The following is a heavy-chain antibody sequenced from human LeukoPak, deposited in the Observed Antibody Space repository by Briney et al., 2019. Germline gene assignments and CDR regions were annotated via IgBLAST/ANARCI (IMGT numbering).Heavy chain of an antibody. Sequence: GGSLRLSCAASGFTFSSYWMHWVRQAPGKGLVWVSRIKSDGSSTYYADSVKGRFTISRDNSKNTLYLQMNSLRAEDTAVYYCAKRPTDYDILTEDDYWGQGTLVTVSS. CDR1: GFTFSSYW. CDR2: IKSDGSST. D-gene: IGHD3-9*01. CDR3: AKRPTDYDILTEDDY. V-gene: IGHV3-74*01. J-gene: IGHJ4*02.